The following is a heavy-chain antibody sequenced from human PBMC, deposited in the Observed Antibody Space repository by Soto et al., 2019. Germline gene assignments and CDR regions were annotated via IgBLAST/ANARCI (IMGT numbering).Heavy chain of an antibody. J-gene: IGHJ4*02. D-gene: IGHD1-26*01. CDR3: ARQMGRTVNFDY. CDR2: IYPDDSDI. CDR1: GYSFTRYW. Sequence: GESLKISCKVSGYSFTRYWIAWVRQMPGKGLEWMGIIYPDDSDIKYSPSFQGQVTISADKSISTAYLQWRSLKASDTAIYYCARQMGRTVNFDYWGQGTPVTVSS. V-gene: IGHV5-51*01.